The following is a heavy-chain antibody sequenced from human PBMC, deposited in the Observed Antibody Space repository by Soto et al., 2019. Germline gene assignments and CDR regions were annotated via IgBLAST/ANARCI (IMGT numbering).Heavy chain of an antibody. CDR2: ISYDGSNK. V-gene: IGHV3-30-3*01. Sequence: QVQLVESGGGVVQPGRSLRLSCAASGFTFSSYAMHWVRQAPGTGLEWVAVISYDGSNKYYAGSVKGRFTMSRDNSQNALYLQFKSLTAEDTAAYYCARDLIAAPKYTLAGDSIVHYYYGTDVWGQATTVTDSS. CDR3: ARDLIAAPKYTLAGDSIVHYYYGTDV. D-gene: IGHD6-13*01. CDR1: GFTFSSYA. J-gene: IGHJ6*02.